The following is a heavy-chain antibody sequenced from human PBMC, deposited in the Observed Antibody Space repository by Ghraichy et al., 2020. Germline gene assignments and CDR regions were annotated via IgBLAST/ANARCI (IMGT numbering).Heavy chain of an antibody. CDR2: IYNSGST. CDR3: ARVLIVGAILGFDY. D-gene: IGHD1-26*01. V-gene: IGHV4-61*01. Sequence: SQTLSLTCTVSGGSVSSGSYYWSWIRQPPGKGLEWIGYIYNSGSTNYNPSLKSRVTISVDTSKNQFSLKLSSVTAADTAVYYCARVLIVGAILGFDYWGQGTLVIVSS. J-gene: IGHJ4*02. CDR1: GGSVSSGSYY.